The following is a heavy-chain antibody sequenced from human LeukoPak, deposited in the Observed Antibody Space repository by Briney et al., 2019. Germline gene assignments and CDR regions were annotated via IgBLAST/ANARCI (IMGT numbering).Heavy chain of an antibody. J-gene: IGHJ3*02. CDR3: AKDLGGLPAAMWVSNDAFDI. Sequence: PGGSLRLSCAASGFTFSSYAMSWVRQAPGEGLEWVSAISGSGGSTYYADSVKGRFTISRDNSKNTLYLQMNSLRAEDTAVYYCAKDLGGLPAAMWVSNDAFDIWGQGTTVTVSS. D-gene: IGHD2-2*01. CDR2: ISGSGGST. V-gene: IGHV3-23*01. CDR1: GFTFSSYA.